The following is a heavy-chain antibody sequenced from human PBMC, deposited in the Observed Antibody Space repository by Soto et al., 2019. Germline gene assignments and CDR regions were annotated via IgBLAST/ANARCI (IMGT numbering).Heavy chain of an antibody. CDR3: ARDMGPHYYGSGGLDP. J-gene: IGHJ5*02. D-gene: IGHD3-10*01. Sequence: PSETLSLTCTVSGGSISSYYWSWIRQPPGKGLEWIGYIYYSGSTNYNPSLKSRVTISVDTSKNQLSLKLSSVTAADTAVYYCARDMGPHYYGSGGLDPWGQGTLVTVSS. CDR2: IYYSGST. CDR1: GGSISSYY. V-gene: IGHV4-59*01.